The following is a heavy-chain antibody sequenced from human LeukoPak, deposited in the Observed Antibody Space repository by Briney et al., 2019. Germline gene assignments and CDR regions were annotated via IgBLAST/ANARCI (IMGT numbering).Heavy chain of an antibody. CDR3: ARLYYYDSSGYRRFFDY. V-gene: IGHV4-30-4*08. J-gene: IGHJ4*02. D-gene: IGHD3-22*01. Sequence: SETLSLTCTVSGGSISSGDYYWSWIRQPPGKGLEWIGYIYYSGSTYYNPSLKSRVTISVDTSKNQFSLKLSSVTAADTAVYYCARLYYYDSSGYRRFFDYWGLGTLVTVSS. CDR1: GGSISSGDYY. CDR2: IYYSGST.